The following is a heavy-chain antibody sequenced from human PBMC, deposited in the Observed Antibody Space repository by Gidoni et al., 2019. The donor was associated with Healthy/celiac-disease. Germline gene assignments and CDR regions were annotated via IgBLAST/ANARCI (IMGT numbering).Heavy chain of an antibody. CDR1: GRSCSGYY. D-gene: IGHD6-19*01. CDR2: LNHSGST. V-gene: IGHV4-34*01. J-gene: IGHJ3*02. CDR3: ARGGQWLGARAFDI. Sequence: QVQQQQWRAGLLKPSEHLSLHCAVHGRSCSGYYWSWIRQPPGKGLEWIGELNHSGSTNYNPSLKSRVTISVDTSKNQFSLKLSSVTAADTAVYYCARGGQWLGARAFDIWGQGTMVTVSS.